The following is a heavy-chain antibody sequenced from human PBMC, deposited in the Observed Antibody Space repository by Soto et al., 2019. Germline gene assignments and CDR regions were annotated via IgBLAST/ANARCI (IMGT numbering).Heavy chain of an antibody. CDR2: ISWNSGSI. CDR3: AKDYPLYCSGGSCYSLGLDY. V-gene: IGHV3-9*01. CDR1: GFTFDDYV. Sequence: EVQLVESGGGLVQPGRSLRLSCAASGFTFDDYVMHWVRQAPGKGLEWVSGISWNSGSIGYADSVKGRFTISRDNAKNSLYLQMNSLRAEDTALYYCAKDYPLYCSGGSCYSLGLDYWGQGTLVTVSS. J-gene: IGHJ4*02. D-gene: IGHD2-15*01.